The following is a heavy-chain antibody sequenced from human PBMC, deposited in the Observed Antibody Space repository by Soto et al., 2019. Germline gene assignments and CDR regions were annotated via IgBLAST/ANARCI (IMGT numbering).Heavy chain of an antibody. CDR3: ARDQARRITIFGVESNAFDI. J-gene: IGHJ3*02. CDR2: IYYSGST. Sequence: SETLSLTCTVSGGSISSGGYYWSWIRQHPGKGLEWIGYIYYSGSTYYNPSLKSRVTISVDTSKNQFSLKLSSVTAADTAVYYCARDQARRITIFGVESNAFDIWGQGTMVTVSS. CDR1: GGSISSGGYY. V-gene: IGHV4-31*03. D-gene: IGHD3-3*01.